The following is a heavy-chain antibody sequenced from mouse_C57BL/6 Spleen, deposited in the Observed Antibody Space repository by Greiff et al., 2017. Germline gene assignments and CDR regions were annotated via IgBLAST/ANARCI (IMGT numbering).Heavy chain of an antibody. CDR1: GFNIKDYY. CDR3: TTNYYGSSYNYFDY. J-gene: IGHJ2*01. D-gene: IGHD1-1*01. V-gene: IGHV14-1*01. CDR2: IDPEDGDT. Sequence: VHLQQSGAELVRPGASVKLSCTASGFNIKDYYMHWVKQRPEQGLEWIGRIDPEDGDTEYAPKFQGKATMTADTSSNTAYLQLSSLTSEDTAVYYCTTNYYGSSYNYFDYWGQGTTLTVSS.